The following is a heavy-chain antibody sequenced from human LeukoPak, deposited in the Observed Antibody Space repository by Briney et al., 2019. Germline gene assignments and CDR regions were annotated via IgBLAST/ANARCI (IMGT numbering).Heavy chain of an antibody. CDR2: IRGSGGST. D-gene: IGHD3-10*01. Sequence: GGSLRLSCAAAGFTFSSYAMSLVRQARGKGMEWVSAIRGSGGSTYYADSVKGRFTISRDNSKNTLYLQMNGLRAEDTAVYYCAKDPLGRGVRGVISIDYWGQGTLVTVSS. V-gene: IGHV3-23*01. CDR3: AKDPLGRGVRGVISIDY. CDR1: GFTFSSYA. J-gene: IGHJ4*02.